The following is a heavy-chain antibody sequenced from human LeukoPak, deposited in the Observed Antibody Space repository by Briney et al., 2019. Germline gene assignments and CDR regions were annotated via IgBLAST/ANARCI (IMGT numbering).Heavy chain of an antibody. CDR3: ARGSGWYLDC. J-gene: IGHJ4*02. CDR1: GFTFSTYA. Sequence: PGGSLRLSCAASGFTFSTYAMTWVRQAPGKGLESVSAISGSGTYTYYADSVKGRFTISRDNAKNSLYLQMNSLRVEDTAVYYCARGSGWYLDCWGQGTLVTVSS. CDR2: ISGSGTYT. V-gene: IGHV3-23*01. D-gene: IGHD6-19*01.